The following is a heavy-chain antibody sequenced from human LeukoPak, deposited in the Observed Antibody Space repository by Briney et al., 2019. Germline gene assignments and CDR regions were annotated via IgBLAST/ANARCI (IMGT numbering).Heavy chain of an antibody. Sequence: SETLSLTCAVYGGSFNGYYWSWIRQPPGKGLEWIGEINHSGSTNYSPSLKSRVTLSVDTSKNQFSLRLSSVTAADTAVYYCARDVFAIRYYYYYMDVWGKGTTVTVSS. CDR1: GGSFNGYY. D-gene: IGHD2-21*01. J-gene: IGHJ6*03. CDR2: INHSGST. CDR3: ARDVFAIRYYYYYMDV. V-gene: IGHV4-34*01.